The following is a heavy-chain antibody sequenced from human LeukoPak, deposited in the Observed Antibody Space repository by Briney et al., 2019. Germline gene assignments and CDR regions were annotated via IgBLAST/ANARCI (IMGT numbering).Heavy chain of an antibody. CDR1: GGSISSGSYY. Sequence: SQTLSLTCTVSGGSISSGSYYWSWIRQPAGKRLEWIGRIYTSGSTNYNPSLKSRVTISVDTSKNQFSLKLSSVTAADTAVYYCARAEISIAAAGDYWGQGTLVTVSS. D-gene: IGHD6-13*01. V-gene: IGHV4-61*02. CDR3: ARAEISIAAAGDY. CDR2: IYTSGST. J-gene: IGHJ4*02.